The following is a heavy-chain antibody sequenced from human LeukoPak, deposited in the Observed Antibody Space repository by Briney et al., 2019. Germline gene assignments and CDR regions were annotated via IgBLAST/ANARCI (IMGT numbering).Heavy chain of an antibody. CDR1: GYSFTSYW. Sequence: GESLKISCKGSGYSFTSYWIAWVRQMPGKGLEWMGSIYPGDSDTRYSPSFQGQVTISADKSISTAYLQWRGLEASDTAMYYCARLGTAVVARFFDYWGQGTLVTVSS. CDR2: IYPGDSDT. J-gene: IGHJ4*02. D-gene: IGHD5-18*01. CDR3: ARLGTAVVARFFDY. V-gene: IGHV5-51*01.